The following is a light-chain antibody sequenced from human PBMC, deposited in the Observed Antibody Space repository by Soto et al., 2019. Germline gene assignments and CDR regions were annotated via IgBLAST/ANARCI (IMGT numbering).Light chain of an antibody. CDR2: AAS. J-gene: IGKJ4*01. Sequence: EILMTQSPATLSVSPGERATLSCRASQSIGSKLAWYQQKPGQAPRLLFYAASNRATGIPARFGASGSGTEFTLTISSLQSEDFAVYSCQQYDNWPPTFGGVTKVDI. CDR1: QSIGSK. CDR3: QQYDNWPPT. V-gene: IGKV3-15*01.